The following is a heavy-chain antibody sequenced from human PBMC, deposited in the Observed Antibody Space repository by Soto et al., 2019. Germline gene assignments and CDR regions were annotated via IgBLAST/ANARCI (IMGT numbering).Heavy chain of an antibody. CDR2: IKQDGSEK. D-gene: IGHD5-18*01. CDR1: GFTFSSYW. Sequence: EVQLVESGGGLVQPGGSLRLSCAASGFTFSSYWMSWVRQGPGKGLKWVANIKQDGSEKYYVGSVKGRFTISRDNAKNSLYLQMNSLRAEDTAVYYCARDTAMDEDAFDIWGQGTMVTVSS. CDR3: ARDTAMDEDAFDI. V-gene: IGHV3-7*01. J-gene: IGHJ3*02.